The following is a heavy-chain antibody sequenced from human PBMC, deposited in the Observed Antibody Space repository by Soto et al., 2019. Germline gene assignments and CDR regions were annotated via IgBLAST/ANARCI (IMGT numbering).Heavy chain of an antibody. Sequence: GGSLRLYCAASGFTFSRYGMHWVRQAPGKGLEWVAVIWYDGSNKYYADSVKGRFTISRDNSKNTLYLQMNSLRAEDTAVYYCASTAAGTNWFDPWGQGTLVTVSS. CDR3: ASTAAGTNWFDP. D-gene: IGHD6-13*01. CDR2: IWYDGSNK. CDR1: GFTFSRYG. V-gene: IGHV3-33*01. J-gene: IGHJ5*02.